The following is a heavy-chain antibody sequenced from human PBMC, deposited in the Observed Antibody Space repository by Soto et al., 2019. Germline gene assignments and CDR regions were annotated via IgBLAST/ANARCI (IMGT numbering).Heavy chain of an antibody. CDR2: IYYSGST. CDR3: ARHMRVVVVAALNLNWFDP. J-gene: IGHJ5*02. CDR1: GGSISSSSYY. D-gene: IGHD2-15*01. Sequence: SETLSLTCTVSGGSISSSSYYWGWIRQPPGKGLEWIGSIYYSGSTYYNPSLKSRVTISVDTSKNQFSLKLSSVTAADTAVYYCARHMRVVVVAALNLNWFDPWGQGTLVTVSS. V-gene: IGHV4-39*01.